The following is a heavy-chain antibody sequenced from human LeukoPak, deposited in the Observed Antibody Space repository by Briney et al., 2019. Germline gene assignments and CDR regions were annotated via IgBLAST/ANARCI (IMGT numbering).Heavy chain of an antibody. CDR3: ARESCSGGSCYTPNFGY. CDR1: GFTFSSYE. Sequence: GGSLRLSCAASGFTFSSYEMNWVRQAPGKGLEWVSYISSSGSTIYYADSVKGRFTISRDNAKNSLYLQMNSLRAEDTAVYYCARESCSGGSCYTPNFGYWGQGTLVTVSS. V-gene: IGHV3-48*03. CDR2: ISSSGSTI. J-gene: IGHJ4*02. D-gene: IGHD2-15*01.